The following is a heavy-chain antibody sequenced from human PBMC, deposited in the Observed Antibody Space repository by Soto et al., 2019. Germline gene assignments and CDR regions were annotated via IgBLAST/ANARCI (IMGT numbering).Heavy chain of an antibody. V-gene: IGHV3-9*01. Sequence: PGGSLRLSCAASGFTFDDYAMHWVRPAPGKGLEWVSGISWNSGSIGYADSVKGRFTISRDNAKNSLYLQMNSLRAEDTALYYCAKDSSGWPDAFDIWGQGTMVTVSS. CDR3: AKDSSGWPDAFDI. J-gene: IGHJ3*02. D-gene: IGHD6-19*01. CDR1: GFTFDDYA. CDR2: ISWNSGSI.